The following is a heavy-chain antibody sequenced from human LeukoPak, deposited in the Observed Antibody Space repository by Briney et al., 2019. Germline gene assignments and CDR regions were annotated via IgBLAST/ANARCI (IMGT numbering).Heavy chain of an antibody. V-gene: IGHV3-21*01. CDR2: ISSSSSYI. Sequence: GGSLRLSCAASGFTFSSYSMNWVRQAPGKGLEWVSSISSSSSYIYYADSVKGRFTISRDNAKNSLYLQMNSLRAEDTAVYYCARDTIVATPESAVFFDYWGQGTLVTVSS. D-gene: IGHD5-12*01. CDR3: ARDTIVATPESAVFFDY. CDR1: GFTFSSYS. J-gene: IGHJ4*02.